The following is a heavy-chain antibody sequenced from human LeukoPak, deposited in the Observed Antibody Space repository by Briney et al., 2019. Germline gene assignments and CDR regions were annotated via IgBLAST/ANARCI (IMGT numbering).Heavy chain of an antibody. CDR3: ARVGCRGGSCSSRGDYYYGMDV. CDR1: GGSISSYY. CDR2: IYYSGST. Sequence: PSETLSLTCTVSGGSISSYYWSWIRQPPGKGLEWIGYIYYSGSTNYNPSLKSRVTISVDTSKHQFSLKLSSVTAADTAVYFCARVGCRGGSCSSRGDYYYGMDVWGQGTTVTVSS. D-gene: IGHD2-15*01. J-gene: IGHJ6*02. V-gene: IGHV4-59*01.